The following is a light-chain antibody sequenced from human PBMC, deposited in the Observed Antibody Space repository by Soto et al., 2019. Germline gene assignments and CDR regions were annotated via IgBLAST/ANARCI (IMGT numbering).Light chain of an antibody. V-gene: IGKV3-15*01. Sequence: EIVLTQSPANLSLSPGERATLSCRASQSISSYLVWYQQKPGQAPRLLIYGASTRATGIPARFSGSGSGTEFTLTISSLQSEDFAVYYCQQYNNWPPWTFGQGTKVDIK. J-gene: IGKJ1*01. CDR1: QSISSY. CDR2: GAS. CDR3: QQYNNWPPWT.